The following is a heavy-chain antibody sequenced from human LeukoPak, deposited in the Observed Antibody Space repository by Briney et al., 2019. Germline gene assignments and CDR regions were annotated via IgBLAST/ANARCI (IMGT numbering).Heavy chain of an antibody. CDR2: IWYGGNNK. J-gene: IGHJ5*02. CDR3: ARGYGDRLDCFDP. V-gene: IGHV3-33*01. Sequence: GGSLRLSCAASGFTFSSYGMHWVRQAPGKGLEWVAVIWYGGNNKYYADSVKGRFTISRDNSKNTLYLQMNSLRAEDTAVYYCARGYGDRLDCFDPWGQGTLVTVSS. CDR1: GFTFSSYG. D-gene: IGHD4-17*01.